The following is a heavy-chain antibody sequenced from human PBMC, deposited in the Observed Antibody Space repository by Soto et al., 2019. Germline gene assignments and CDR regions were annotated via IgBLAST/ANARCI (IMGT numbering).Heavy chain of an antibody. V-gene: IGHV3-64D*06. J-gene: IGHJ4*02. CDR1: GFTFNSYA. Sequence: EVQLVESGGTLVQPGGSLRLSCSASGFTFNSYAMHWVRQAPGKGLEFVSAISSYGADTYYADSVKGRFAISRDNSKNTLYLQMSSLRAEDTALYYCVKEGYMRSEWYGQFDYWGQGALVTVSS. CDR3: VKEGYMRSEWYGQFDY. D-gene: IGHD6-19*01. CDR2: ISSYGADT.